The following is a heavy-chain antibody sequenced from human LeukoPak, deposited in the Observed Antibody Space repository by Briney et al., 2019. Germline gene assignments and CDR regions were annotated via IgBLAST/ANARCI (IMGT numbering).Heavy chain of an antibody. V-gene: IGHV3-74*01. CDR1: GFTFSSYW. CDR3: ARVSLPYCSSTSCYDWDDAFDI. Sequence: PGGSLRLSCAASGFTFSSYWMHWVRQAPGKGLVWVARINSDGRSASYADSVKGRFTISRDYSKNTLYMQMISLRGEDTAVYYCARVSLPYCSSTSCYDWDDAFDIWGQGTMVTVSS. J-gene: IGHJ3*02. CDR2: INSDGRSA. D-gene: IGHD2-2*01.